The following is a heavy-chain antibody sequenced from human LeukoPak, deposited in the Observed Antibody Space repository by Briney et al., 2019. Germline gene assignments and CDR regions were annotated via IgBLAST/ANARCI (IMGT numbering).Heavy chain of an antibody. V-gene: IGHV3-23*01. CDR2: ISNTVGGRT. J-gene: IGHJ4*02. CDR3: AKESPYYSGRDYYFDY. CDR1: GFAFDNNA. Sequence: GGSLRLSCAASGFAFDNNAMSWVRQAPGKGLEWVSAISNTVGGRTYYADSVKGRFIISRDDSKNTVYLQMNSLRAEDTAVYYCAKESPYYSGRDYYFDYWGPGTLVTVSP. D-gene: IGHD3-10*01.